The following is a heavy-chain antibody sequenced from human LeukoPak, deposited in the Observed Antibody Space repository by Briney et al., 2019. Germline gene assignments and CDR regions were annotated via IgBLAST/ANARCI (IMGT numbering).Heavy chain of an antibody. V-gene: IGHV1-2*02. CDR2: INPNSGGT. J-gene: IGHJ5*02. Sequence: ASVKVSCKASGYTFTGYYMHWVRQAPGQRLEWMGWINPNSGGTNYAQKFQGRVAMTRDTSISTAYMELSRLRSDDTAVYYCATAARVATVVISWVQGTLVTVSS. CDR3: ATAARVATVVIS. CDR1: GYTFTGYY. D-gene: IGHD4-23*01.